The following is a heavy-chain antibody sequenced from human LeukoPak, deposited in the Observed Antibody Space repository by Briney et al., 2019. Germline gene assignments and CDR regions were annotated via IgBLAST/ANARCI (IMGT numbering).Heavy chain of an antibody. CDR3: ARGQQLVDRFDY. V-gene: IGHV3-21*01. Sequence: PGGSLRLSCAASGFTFSSYSMNWVRQAPGKGLEWVSSISSSSSYIYYADSVKGRFTISRDNAKNSLYLQMNSLRAEDTAVYYCARGQQLVDRFDYWGQGTLVTVSS. CDR2: ISSSSSYI. CDR1: GFTFSSYS. J-gene: IGHJ4*02. D-gene: IGHD6-13*01.